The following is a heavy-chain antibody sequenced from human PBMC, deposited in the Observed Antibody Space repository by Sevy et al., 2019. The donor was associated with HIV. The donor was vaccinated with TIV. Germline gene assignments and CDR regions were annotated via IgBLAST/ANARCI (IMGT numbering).Heavy chain of an antibody. CDR1: GFTFSSYD. V-gene: IGHV3-30-3*01. CDR2: ISHDGSNK. J-gene: IGHJ6*02. D-gene: IGHD2-2*01. Sequence: GGSLRLSCAASGFTFSSYDMHWVRQAPGKGLEWVAVISHDGSNKYYADSVKGRFTISRDNSKNTLYLQMNSLRAEDTAVYYCARAQPLYCSSTSCYSHGMDVWGQGTTVTVSS. CDR3: ARAQPLYCSSTSCYSHGMDV.